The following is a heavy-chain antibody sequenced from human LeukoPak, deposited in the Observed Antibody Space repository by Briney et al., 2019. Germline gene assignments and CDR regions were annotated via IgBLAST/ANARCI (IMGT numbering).Heavy chain of an antibody. D-gene: IGHD4-23*01. V-gene: IGHV3-23*01. J-gene: IGHJ4*02. CDR3: AKDRRVTHL. CDR1: GFTFSSYG. Sequence: GGSLRLSCAASGFTFSSYGMTWVRQAPGKGLEWVSGIIGGGDNTYYADSVKGRFTIARDNSKNTQYLQMNSLRAEDTAVYYCAKDRRVTHLGGQGTLVTVSS. CDR2: IIGGGDNT.